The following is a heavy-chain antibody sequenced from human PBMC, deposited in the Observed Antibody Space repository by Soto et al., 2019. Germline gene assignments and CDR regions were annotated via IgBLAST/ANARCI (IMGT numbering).Heavy chain of an antibody. V-gene: IGHV2-5*02. CDR1: DFSLRNSGVG. D-gene: IGHD4-4*01. J-gene: IGHJ4*02. CDR2: IYWDDDK. CDR3: AHRYYSIYFDH. Sequence: SGPTLVNPTQTLTLTCTFSDFSLRNSGVGVGWIRQPPGKALEWLALIYWDDDKRYSPSLKSRLTITKDTSKNQAVLTMTNMDPVDTATYYCAHRYYSIYFDHWGTGTLVTVSS.